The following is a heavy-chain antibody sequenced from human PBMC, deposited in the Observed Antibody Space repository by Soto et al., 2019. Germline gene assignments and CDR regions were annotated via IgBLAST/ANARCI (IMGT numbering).Heavy chain of an antibody. Sequence: PSETLSLTCTVSGGSISGYYWSWIRQSPGKGLEWIGYIYYTGRTNYNPSLKSRVTISVDTSRNQFSLKLSSVTAADTAVYYCARDQLGGDSLDYWGRGTLVTVSS. CDR2: IYYTGRT. CDR1: GGSISGYY. CDR3: ARDQLGGDSLDY. V-gene: IGHV4-59*01. D-gene: IGHD4-17*01. J-gene: IGHJ4*02.